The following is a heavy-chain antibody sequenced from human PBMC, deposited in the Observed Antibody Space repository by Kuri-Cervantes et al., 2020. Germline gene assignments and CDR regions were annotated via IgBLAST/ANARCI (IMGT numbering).Heavy chain of an antibody. CDR2: ISSSGSTI. J-gene: IGHJ4*02. Sequence: GESLKISCAASGFTFSDYYMSWIRQAPGKGLEWVSYISSSGSTIYYADSVKGRFTFSRDNSKNSLYLQINNLRAEDTAVYYCARDLYSAMSPGVEGWYWGQGTLVTVSS. CDR3: ARDLYSAMSPGVEGWY. V-gene: IGHV3-11*04. D-gene: IGHD5-18*01. CDR1: GFTFSDYY.